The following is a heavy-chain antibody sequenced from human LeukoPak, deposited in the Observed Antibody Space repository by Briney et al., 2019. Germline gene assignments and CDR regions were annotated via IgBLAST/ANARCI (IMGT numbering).Heavy chain of an antibody. D-gene: IGHD2-2*01. CDR3: ARTVPPANYFDY. CDR1: GFTFSSYG. Sequence: GGSLRLSCAASGFTFSSYGMSWVRQGPGKGLEWVSAISDRGGSTYYADSVKGRFTISRDNSKNTLYLQMNSLRAEDTAVYYCARTVPPANYFDYWGQGTLVTVSS. J-gene: IGHJ4*02. CDR2: ISDRGGST. V-gene: IGHV3-23*01.